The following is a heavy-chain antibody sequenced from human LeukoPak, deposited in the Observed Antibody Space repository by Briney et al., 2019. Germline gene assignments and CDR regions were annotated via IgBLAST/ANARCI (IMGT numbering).Heavy chain of an antibody. CDR1: GFTFSSYG. Sequence: GGSLRLSCAASGFTFSSYGMHWVRQAPGKGLEWVAVISYDGSNKYYADSVKGRFTISRDNSKNTLYLQMNSLRAEDTAVYYCAKSYPGFRNYDILTGYYPYYYCGMDVWGQGTTVTVSS. CDR3: AKSYPGFRNYDILTGYYPYYYCGMDV. V-gene: IGHV3-30*18. J-gene: IGHJ6*02. D-gene: IGHD3-9*01. CDR2: ISYDGSNK.